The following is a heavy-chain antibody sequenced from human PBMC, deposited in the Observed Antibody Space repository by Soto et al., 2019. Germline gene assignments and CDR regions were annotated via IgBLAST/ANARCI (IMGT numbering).Heavy chain of an antibody. D-gene: IGHD6-13*01. CDR2: ISGSGGST. V-gene: IGHV3-23*01. CDR3: HPLGQLAPFDY. J-gene: IGHJ4*02. CDR1: GFTFSSYG. Sequence: GGSLRLSCAASGFTFSSYGMSWVRQAPGKGLEWVSAISGSGGSTYYADSVKGRFTISRDNSKNTLYLQMNSLRAEDTAVYYCHPLGQLAPFDYWGQGTLVTVSS.